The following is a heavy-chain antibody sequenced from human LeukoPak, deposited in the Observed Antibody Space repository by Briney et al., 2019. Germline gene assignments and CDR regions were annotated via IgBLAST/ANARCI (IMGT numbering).Heavy chain of an antibody. CDR2: IYSSGST. CDR3: ARHTSMVRGVMKYYFDY. J-gene: IGHJ4*02. V-gene: IGHV4-59*08. CDR1: GGSISGYY. Sequence: KPSETLSLTCTVSGGSISGYYWSWIRQPPGKGLEWIGYIYSSGSTNYNPSLKSRVTISVDTSKNQFSLRLNSVTAADTAVYYCARHTSMVRGVMKYYFDYWGQGTLATVSS. D-gene: IGHD3-10*01.